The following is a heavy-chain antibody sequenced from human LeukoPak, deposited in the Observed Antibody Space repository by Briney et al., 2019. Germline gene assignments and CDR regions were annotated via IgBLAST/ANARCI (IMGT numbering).Heavy chain of an antibody. V-gene: IGHV3-66*02. Sequence: QAGGSLRLSCAASGFTVSSNYMSWVRQARGKWLEWVAIIYSGGSTYYAESVKGRFTISRDNSKNTLYLQMNSRRADDTAVYYCARHRVDKYYDILIRYYPYWGQGTLVTVSS. CDR3: ARHRVDKYYDILIRYYPY. CDR2: IYSGGST. CDR1: GFTVSSNY. J-gene: IGHJ4*02. D-gene: IGHD3-9*01.